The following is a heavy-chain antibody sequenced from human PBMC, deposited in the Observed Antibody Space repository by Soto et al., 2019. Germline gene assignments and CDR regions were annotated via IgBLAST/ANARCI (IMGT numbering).Heavy chain of an antibody. CDR1: GGSINSNNYY. V-gene: IGHV4-39*01. Sequence: AETLSLTCTASGGSINSNNYYWAWIRQPPGKGLAWIASIYYDGSTYYTPSLKSRVTISIDTSKNQFSLRLRSVTAADTAIYYCAKVVVAATRHTDFDSWGQGTLVTVSS. CDR2: IYYDGST. J-gene: IGHJ4*02. D-gene: IGHD2-15*01. CDR3: AKVVVAATRHTDFDS.